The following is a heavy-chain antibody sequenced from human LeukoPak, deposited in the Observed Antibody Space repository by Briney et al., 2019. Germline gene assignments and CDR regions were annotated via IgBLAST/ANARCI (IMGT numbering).Heavy chain of an antibody. CDR3: ARVLREFFGSGTYVKTFDY. Sequence: GGSLRLSCAASGFTLSSYATSWVRQAPGKGLEWVSGVSGNGDYTYYADSVKGRFTISRDNSKNTLYLQMNNLRAEDTAVYYCARVLREFFGSGTYVKTFDYWGQGTLVTVSS. D-gene: IGHD3-10*01. CDR1: GFTLSSYA. J-gene: IGHJ4*02. CDR2: VSGNGDYT. V-gene: IGHV3-23*01.